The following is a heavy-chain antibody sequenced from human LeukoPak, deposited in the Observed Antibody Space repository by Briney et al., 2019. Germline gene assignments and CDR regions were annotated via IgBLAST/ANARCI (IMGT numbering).Heavy chain of an antibody. V-gene: IGHV4-59*01. CDR1: GGSISSYY. Sequence: SETLSLTCTVSGGSISSYYWSWIRQPPGKGLEWIGYIYYSGSTNYNPSLKSQVTISVGTSKNQFSLKLSSVTAADTAVYYCARFTPYSSGFDYWGQGTLVTVSS. D-gene: IGHD6-19*01. CDR2: IYYSGST. CDR3: ARFTPYSSGFDY. J-gene: IGHJ4*02.